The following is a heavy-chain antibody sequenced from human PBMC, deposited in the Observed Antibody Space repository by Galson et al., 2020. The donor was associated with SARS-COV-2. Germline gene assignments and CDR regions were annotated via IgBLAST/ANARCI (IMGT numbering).Heavy chain of an antibody. V-gene: IGHV3-23*01. CDR2: ISGSGGST. Sequence: GESLKISCAASGFTFSSYAMSWVRQAPGKGLEWVSAISGSGGSTYYADSVKGRFTISRDNSKNTLYLQMNSLRAEDTAVYYCAKGTLLWWAPHFDYWGQGTLVTVSS. D-gene: IGHD2-2*01. J-gene: IGHJ4*02. CDR3: AKGTLLWWAPHFDY. CDR1: GFTFSSYA.